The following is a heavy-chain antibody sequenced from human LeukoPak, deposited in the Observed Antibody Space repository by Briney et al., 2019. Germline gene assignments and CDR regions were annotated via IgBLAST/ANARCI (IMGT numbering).Heavy chain of an antibody. CDR1: GYTFTSYE. J-gene: IGHJ5*02. D-gene: IGHD1-1*01. V-gene: IGHV1-8*03. CDR3: ARDPPTKRRTGTNGYNWFHP. CDR2: MNPNRGNT. Sequence: AAVKVSCKASGYTFTSYEINWVPQAAGQGLEWMGWMNPNRGNTGYAQQFQGRVNITRNTSIRTAYMELSSLRPDDPAVHYCARDPPTKRRTGTNGYNWFHPWGQGPLVTLPS.